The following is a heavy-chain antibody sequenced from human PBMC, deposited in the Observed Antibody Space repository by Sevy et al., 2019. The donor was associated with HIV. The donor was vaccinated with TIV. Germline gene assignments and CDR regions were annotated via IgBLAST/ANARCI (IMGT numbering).Heavy chain of an antibody. V-gene: IGHV4-39*01. D-gene: IGHD3-22*01. CDR3: ARLFDDSSGPPSDY. Sequence: SETLSLTCTVSGDSISSSNFYWGWIRQPPGKGLEWIGSIYYSGSTYYNPFLKSRVTISVDTSKDQFSLKLRSVTAADTAVYYCARLFDDSSGPPSDYWGQGTLVTVSS. CDR2: IYYSGST. CDR1: GDSISSSNFY. J-gene: IGHJ4*02.